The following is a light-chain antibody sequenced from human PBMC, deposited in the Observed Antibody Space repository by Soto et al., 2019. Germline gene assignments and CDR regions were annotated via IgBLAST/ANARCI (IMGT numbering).Light chain of an antibody. Sequence: EIVLTQSPGTLSLSPGERATLSCRASETFSNRYLAWYQQKPGQAPRLLIYGASRRATGIPDRFSVSGSGTDFTLTISRLEPEDFAVYNCQQYDSPPLTFGGGTKVDIK. CDR3: QQYDSPPLT. CDR2: GAS. J-gene: IGKJ4*01. V-gene: IGKV3-20*01. CDR1: ETFSNRY.